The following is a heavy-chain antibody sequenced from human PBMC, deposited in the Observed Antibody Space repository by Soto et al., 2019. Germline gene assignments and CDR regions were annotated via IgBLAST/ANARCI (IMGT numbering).Heavy chain of an antibody. CDR1: GYTFSNNG. Sequence: QVQLVQSGNDVKKPGASVKVSCKASGYTFSNNGITWVRQAPGQGLEWMGWINPYNGNTNYAQKFHGRVSMTIDASTSTAYMELRSLRSDDTAVYYCARTRSDISGEYYWYFDLWGRGTLVTVS. V-gene: IGHV1-18*01. J-gene: IGHJ2*01. D-gene: IGHD3-22*01. CDR2: INPYNGNT. CDR3: ARTRSDISGEYYWYFDL.